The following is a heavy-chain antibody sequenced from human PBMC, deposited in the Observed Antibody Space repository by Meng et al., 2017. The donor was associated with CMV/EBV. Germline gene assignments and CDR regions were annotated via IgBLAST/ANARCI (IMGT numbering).Heavy chain of an antibody. CDR2: ISSSSSYI. V-gene: IGHV3-21*01. Sequence: GGSLRLSCAASGFTFSSYWMSWVRQAPGKGLEWVSSISSSSSYIYYADSVKGRFTISRDNAKNSLYLQMNSLRAEDTAVYYCVRTPYDFWGGYGPLNARGCMDVWGQGTTVTVSS. J-gene: IGHJ6*02. CDR3: VRTPYDFWGGYGPLNARGCMDV. D-gene: IGHD3-3*01. CDR1: GFTFSSYW.